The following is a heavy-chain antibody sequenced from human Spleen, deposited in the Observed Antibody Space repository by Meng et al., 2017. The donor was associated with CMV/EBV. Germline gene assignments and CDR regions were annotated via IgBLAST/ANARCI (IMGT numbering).Heavy chain of an antibody. V-gene: IGHV1-18*01. CDR1: GYTFSSYG. CDR2: ISAYDGDT. D-gene: IGHD3-9*01. J-gene: IGHJ5*02. CDR3: ARGLSYYEILPGYYNWFDP. Sequence: ASVKVSCKASGYTFSSYGISWVRQAPGQGLEWMGWISAYDGDTNYPKKFQGRVTMTRNTSISTAYMELSSLRSEDTAVYYCARGLSYYEILPGYYNWFDPWGQGTLVTVSS.